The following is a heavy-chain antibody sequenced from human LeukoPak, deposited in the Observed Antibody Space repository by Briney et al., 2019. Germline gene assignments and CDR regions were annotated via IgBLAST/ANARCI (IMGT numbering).Heavy chain of an antibody. D-gene: IGHD2-2*01. CDR1: GFTFSSYS. CDR3: ARDDTQYATYYFDY. Sequence: GGSLRLSCAASGFTFSSYSMNWVRQAPGKGLEWVSSISSSSSYIYCADSVKGRFTISRDNAKNSLYLQMNSLRAEDTAVYYCARDDTQYATYYFDYWGQGTLVTVSS. V-gene: IGHV3-21*01. CDR2: ISSSSSYI. J-gene: IGHJ4*02.